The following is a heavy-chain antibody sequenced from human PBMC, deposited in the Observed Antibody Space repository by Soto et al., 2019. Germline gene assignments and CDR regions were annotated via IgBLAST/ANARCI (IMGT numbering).Heavy chain of an antibody. CDR2: IIPILGIA. Sequence: QVQLVQSGAEVKKPGSSVKVSCKASGGTFSSYTISWVRQAPGQGLEWMGRIIPILGIANYAQKFQGRVTITADKSTSTAYMELSILRAEDPAVYYCARDRYYYGSGSNYFDYWGQGTLVTVSS. J-gene: IGHJ4*02. CDR1: GGTFSSYT. D-gene: IGHD3-10*01. V-gene: IGHV1-69*08. CDR3: ARDRYYYGSGSNYFDY.